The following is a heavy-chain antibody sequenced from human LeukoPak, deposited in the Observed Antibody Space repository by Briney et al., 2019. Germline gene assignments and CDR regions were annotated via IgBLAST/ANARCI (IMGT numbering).Heavy chain of an antibody. V-gene: IGHV1-18*01. D-gene: IGHD2-21*02. J-gene: IGHJ4*02. CDR3: ARDCGGDCYSDY. CDR1: GGTFSSYA. CDR2: ISAYNGNT. Sequence: ASVKVSCKASGGTFSSYAISWVRQAPGQGLEWMGWISAYNGNTNYAQKLQGRVTMTTDTSTSTAYMELRSLRSDDTAVYYCARDCGGDCYSDYWGQGTLVTVPS.